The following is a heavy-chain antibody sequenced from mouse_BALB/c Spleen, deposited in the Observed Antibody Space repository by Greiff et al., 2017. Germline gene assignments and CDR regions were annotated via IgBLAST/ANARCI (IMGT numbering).Heavy chain of an antibody. D-gene: IGHD1-1*01. Sequence: QVQLKQSAAELARPGASVKMSCKASGYTFTSYTMHWVKQRPGQGLEWIGYINPSSGYTEYNQKFKDKTTLTADKSSSTAYMQLSSLTSEDSAVYYCARKGGSSLFDDWGQGTTLTVSS. CDR2: INPSSGYT. CDR1: GYTFTSYT. J-gene: IGHJ2*01. CDR3: ARKGGSSLFDD. V-gene: IGHV1-4*02.